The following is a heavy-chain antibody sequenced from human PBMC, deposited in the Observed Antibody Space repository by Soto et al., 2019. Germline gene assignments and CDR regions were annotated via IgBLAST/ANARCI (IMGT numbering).Heavy chain of an antibody. CDR2: FIPLFGSA. J-gene: IGHJ5*02. D-gene: IGHD1-1*01. CDR1: GDTFSSQA. CDR3: AGGPYNWNPTLWFGP. V-gene: IGHV1-69*13. Sequence: SVKVSCKVSGDTFSSQAISWVRQVPGQGLEWMGGFIPLFGSANYAQKFQGRVILSADASTNTSFLELDSLRSEDTGVYYCAGGPYNWNPTLWFGPWGQGXPVTVYS.